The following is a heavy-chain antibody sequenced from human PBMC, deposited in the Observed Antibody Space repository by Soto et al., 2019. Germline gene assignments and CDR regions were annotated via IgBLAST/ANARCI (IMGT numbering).Heavy chain of an antibody. J-gene: IGHJ6*03. CDR3: ACLRVELLVRPDNYYFYYMDV. V-gene: IGHV2-26*04. Sequence: QVTLKESGPVLVQPTETLTLTCSVSGFSLSAAGLGVGWVRQPLGKALKWLAHILYNEERSYSTSLKNRLTVTKYTSTRKVVLTMSGVNSLDTATYYWACLRVELLVRPDNYYFYYMDVGGKGTTVTVPS. CDR1: GFSLSAAGLG. D-gene: IGHD6-6*01. CDR2: ILYNEER.